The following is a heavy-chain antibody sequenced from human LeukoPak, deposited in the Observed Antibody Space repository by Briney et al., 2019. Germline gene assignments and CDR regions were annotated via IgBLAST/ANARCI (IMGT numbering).Heavy chain of an antibody. J-gene: IGHJ3*02. Sequence: SETLSLTCTVSGGSISSYYWSWIRQPPGKGLEWIGYIYYSGSTNYNPPLKSRVTISVDTSKNQFSLKLSSVTAADTAVYYCARDLYYDSSGYYGAGGNAFDIWGQGTMVTVSS. D-gene: IGHD3-22*01. CDR1: GGSISSYY. V-gene: IGHV4-59*01. CDR3: ARDLYYDSSGYYGAGGNAFDI. CDR2: IYYSGST.